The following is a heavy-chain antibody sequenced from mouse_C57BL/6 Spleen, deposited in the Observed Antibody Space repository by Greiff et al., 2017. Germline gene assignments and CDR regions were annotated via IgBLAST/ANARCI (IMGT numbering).Heavy chain of an antibody. D-gene: IGHD2-2*01. CDR2: LRNKANGYTT. Sequence: EVKLVESGGGLVQPGGSLSLSCAASGFTFTDYYMSWVRQPPGKALAWLGFLRNKANGYTTEYSASVKGRFPIARDNSQSILYLQMKALRAEDSATYYCARGGGYDNAWFAYWGQGTLVTVSA. CDR1: GFTFTDYY. V-gene: IGHV7-3*01. J-gene: IGHJ3*01. CDR3: ARGGGYDNAWFAY.